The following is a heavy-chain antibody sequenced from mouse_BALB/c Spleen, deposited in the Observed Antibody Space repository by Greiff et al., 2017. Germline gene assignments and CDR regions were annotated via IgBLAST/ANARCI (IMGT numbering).Heavy chain of an antibody. CDR1: GFTFSSFG. V-gene: IGHV5-17*02. D-gene: IGHD1-1*01. J-gene: IGHJ3*01. CDR3: AREAGYYGSSYPAWFGY. CDR2: ISSGSSTI. Sequence: EVQLVESGGGLVQPGGSRKLSCAASGFTFSSFGMHWVRQTPEKGLEWVAYISSGSSTIYYADTVKGRFTISRDNPKNTLFLQMTSLRSEDTAMYYCAREAGYYGSSYPAWFGYWGQGTLVTVSA.